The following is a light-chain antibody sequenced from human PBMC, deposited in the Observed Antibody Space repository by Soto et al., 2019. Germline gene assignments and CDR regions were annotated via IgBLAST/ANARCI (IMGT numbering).Light chain of an antibody. CDR1: SSDVGGYNY. CDR3: SSYASTSTVL. V-gene: IGLV2-14*01. CDR2: EVS. Sequence: QYALTQPASVSGSPGQSITISCTGTSSDVGGYNYDSWYQQHPGKAPKLMIYEVSNRPSGVSNRFSGSKSGNTASLTISGLQGEDEADYYCSSYASTSTVLFGGGTKLTVL. J-gene: IGLJ2*01.